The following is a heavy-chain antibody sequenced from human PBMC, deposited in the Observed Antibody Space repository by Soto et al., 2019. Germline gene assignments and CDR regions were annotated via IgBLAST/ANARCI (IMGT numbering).Heavy chain of an antibody. J-gene: IGHJ5*02. CDR3: ARVGPNVNWFDP. CDR2: IIPMFGTT. Sequence: GASVKVSCKASGGTFSSYAISWVRQAPGQGLEWMGGIIPMFGTTNYTQKFQGRVTMTTDTSTSTAYMELRSLRSDDTAVYYCARVGPNVNWFDPWGQGTLVTVSS. V-gene: IGHV1-69*05. CDR1: GGTFSSYA.